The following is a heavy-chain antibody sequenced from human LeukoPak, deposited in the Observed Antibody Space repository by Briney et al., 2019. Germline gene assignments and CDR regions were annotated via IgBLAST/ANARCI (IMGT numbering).Heavy chain of an antibody. V-gene: IGHV1-8*03. CDR3: ARGKSIFGVVRLSFYYYMDV. Sequence: GASVKVSCKASGYTFTGYDINWVRQATGQGLEWMGWMNPNSGNTGYAQKFQGRVTITRNTSISTAYMELSSLRSEDTAVYYCARGKSIFGVVRLSFYYYMDVWGKGTTVTVSS. J-gene: IGHJ6*03. CDR1: GYTFTGYD. D-gene: IGHD3-3*01. CDR2: MNPNSGNT.